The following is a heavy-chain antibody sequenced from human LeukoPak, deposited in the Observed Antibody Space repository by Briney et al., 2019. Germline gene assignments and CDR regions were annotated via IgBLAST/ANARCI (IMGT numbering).Heavy chain of an antibody. CDR1: GFTVSSNY. CDR3: ARDTIFGGYDSWSY. J-gene: IGHJ4*02. D-gene: IGHD5-12*01. Sequence: GGSLRLSCAASGFTVSSNYMSWVRQAPGKGLEWVSVIYSGGSTYYADSVRGRFTISRDNSKNTLYLQMNSLRAEDTAVYYCARDTIFGGYDSWSYWGQGTLVTVSS. V-gene: IGHV3-66*01. CDR2: IYSGGST.